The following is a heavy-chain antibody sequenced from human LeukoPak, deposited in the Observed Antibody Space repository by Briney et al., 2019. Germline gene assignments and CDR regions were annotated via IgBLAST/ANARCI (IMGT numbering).Heavy chain of an antibody. D-gene: IGHD2-2*01. CDR3: AKAAYCSSTSCSDEYYYYYYGMDV. J-gene: IGHJ6*02. CDR2: ISGSGGST. Sequence: GGSLRLSCAASGFTFSSYAMSWVRQAPGKGLEWVSVISGSGGSTYYADSVKGRFTISRDNSKNTLYLQMNSLRAEDTAVYYCAKAAYCSSTSCSDEYYYYYYGMDVWGQGTTVTVSS. CDR1: GFTFSSYA. V-gene: IGHV3-23*01.